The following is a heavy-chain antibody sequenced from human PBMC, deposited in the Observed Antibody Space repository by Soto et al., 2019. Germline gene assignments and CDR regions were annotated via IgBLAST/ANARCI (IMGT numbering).Heavy chain of an antibody. Sequence: QVQLVQSGAEVKKPGASVKVSCKASGYTFTNYYMHWVRQAPGQGLEWMGIIDPSGGSTSYAQKFQGRVTMTRDTSTSTVCMEVSSLRSEDTAVYYCARSHNWRLGQNWGQGTLVTVSS. J-gene: IGHJ4*02. CDR1: GYTFTNYY. D-gene: IGHD1-20*01. V-gene: IGHV1-46*01. CDR3: ARSHNWRLGQN. CDR2: IDPSGGST.